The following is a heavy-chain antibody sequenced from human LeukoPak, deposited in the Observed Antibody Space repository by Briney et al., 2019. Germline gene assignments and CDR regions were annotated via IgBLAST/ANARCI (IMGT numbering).Heavy chain of an antibody. Sequence: SETLSLTCTVSGGSISSGGYYWSWLRQHPGKGLEWIGYIYYSGSTYYNPSLKSRVTISVDTSKNQFSLKLSSVTAADTAVYYCARAVVGGVFDYWGQGTLVTVSS. D-gene: IGHD2-15*01. J-gene: IGHJ4*02. CDR1: GGSISSGGYY. V-gene: IGHV4-31*03. CDR2: IYYSGST. CDR3: ARAVVGGVFDY.